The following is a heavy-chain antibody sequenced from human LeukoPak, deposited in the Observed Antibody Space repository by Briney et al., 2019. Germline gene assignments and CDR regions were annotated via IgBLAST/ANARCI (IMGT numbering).Heavy chain of an antibody. CDR3: AKPLYSSSWYGFDY. J-gene: IGHJ4*02. CDR1: EFTFNIYA. Sequence: PGGSLRLSCAASEFTFNIYAMSWVRQAPGKGLEWLSSISDSGGGTYYADSVKGRFTISRDNSKNTLYLQMNSLSAEDTAVYYCAKPLYSSSWYGFDYWGQGTLATVSS. D-gene: IGHD6-13*01. V-gene: IGHV3-23*01. CDR2: ISDSGGGT.